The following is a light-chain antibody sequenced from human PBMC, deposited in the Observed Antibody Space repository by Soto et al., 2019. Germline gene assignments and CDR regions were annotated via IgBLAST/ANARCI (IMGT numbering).Light chain of an antibody. CDR3: SSYTSTSTLNYV. V-gene: IGLV2-14*01. CDR1: SSDVGGYNY. Sequence: QSVLTQPASVSGSPGQSITISCTGTSSDVGGYNYVSWYQQHPGKAPKLMIYDVSNRPSGVSNRFSGSKSGNTASLTISGLQADDEADYYFSSYTSTSTLNYVSGTGTKVTVL. J-gene: IGLJ1*01. CDR2: DVS.